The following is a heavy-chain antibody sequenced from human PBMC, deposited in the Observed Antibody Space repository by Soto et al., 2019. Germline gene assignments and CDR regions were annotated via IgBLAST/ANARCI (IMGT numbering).Heavy chain of an antibody. J-gene: IGHJ5*02. CDR1: GFTFSSYG. CDR2: IWYDGSNK. Sequence: QVQLVESGGGVVQPGRSLRLSCAASGFTFSSYGMHWVRQAPGKGLEWVPVIWYDGSNKYYADSVKGRFTISRDNSKNTLYLQMNSLRAEDTAVYYCARETGYSNYEDVGWFDPWGQGTLVTVSS. CDR3: ARETGYSNYEDVGWFDP. V-gene: IGHV3-33*01. D-gene: IGHD4-4*01.